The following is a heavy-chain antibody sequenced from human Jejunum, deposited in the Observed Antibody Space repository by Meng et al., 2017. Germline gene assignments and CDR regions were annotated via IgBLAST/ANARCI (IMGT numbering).Heavy chain of an antibody. CDR1: GGSISNNNW. V-gene: IGHV4-4*03. CDR3: ARDLLDPNIAATGWFDP. D-gene: IGHD2/OR15-2a*01. CDR2: ISHTGRI. Sequence: QGQLQRWGPGLGNPPGPLSLPCAVSGGSISNNNWWSWVRQPPGKGLEWIGEISHTGRINYNPSLKSRVTMSLDKSKNQFSLDLTSVTGADTAVYYCARDLLDPNIAATGWFDPWGQGTLVTVSS. J-gene: IGHJ5*02.